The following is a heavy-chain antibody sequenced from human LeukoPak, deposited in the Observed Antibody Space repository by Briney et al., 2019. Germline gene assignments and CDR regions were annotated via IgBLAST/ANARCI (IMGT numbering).Heavy chain of an antibody. J-gene: IGHJ2*01. CDR3: AKEVLDYEIPYWYFDL. CDR1: GNYW. V-gene: IGHV3-74*01. Sequence: GGSLRLSCAASGNYWMHWVRQAPGKGLVWVSHINSDGSWTSYADSVKGRFTISKDNAKNTVYLQMNSLRDEDTAVYHCAKEVLDYEIPYWYFDLWGRGTLVTVSS. CDR2: INSDGSWT. D-gene: IGHD4-17*01.